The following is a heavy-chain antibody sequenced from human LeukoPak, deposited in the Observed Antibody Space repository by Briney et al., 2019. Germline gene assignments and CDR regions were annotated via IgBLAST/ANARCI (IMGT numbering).Heavy chain of an antibody. CDR1: GFTFSTYN. D-gene: IGHD3-16*01. CDR3: AKSTRAVMAMMDV. J-gene: IGHJ6*04. CDR2: ISSRSTYI. V-gene: IGHV3-21*01. Sequence: GGSLRLSCAASGFTFSTYNMNWLRQAPGKGLEWVSSISSRSTYIYHADSVKGRFTISRDNAKNSLFLQMNSLRAEDTAVYFCAKSTRAVMAMMDVWGKGTTVTVSS.